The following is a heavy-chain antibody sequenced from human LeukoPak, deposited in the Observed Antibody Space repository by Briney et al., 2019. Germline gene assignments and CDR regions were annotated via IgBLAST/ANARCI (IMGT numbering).Heavy chain of an antibody. J-gene: IGHJ5*02. CDR3: AHSYCSGGSCYSAADNWFDP. CDR1: GFSLSTSGVG. V-gene: IGHV2-5*02. D-gene: IGHD2-15*01. Sequence: SGPTLVKPTQPLTLTCTFSGFSLSTSGVGVGWIRQPPVKALEWLALIYWDDDKRYNPSRKSRLTITKDNTKNQVDRTMNNIDPVDPATYYCAHSYCSGGSCYSAADNWFDPWGQGTLVTVSS. CDR2: IYWDDDK.